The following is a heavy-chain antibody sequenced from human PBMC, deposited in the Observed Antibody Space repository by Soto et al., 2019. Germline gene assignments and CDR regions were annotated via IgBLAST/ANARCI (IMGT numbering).Heavy chain of an antibody. V-gene: IGHV1-24*01. J-gene: IGHJ6*02. D-gene: IGHD3-10*01. CDR2: FDPEDGET. CDR3: ATLYYGVTNYYYYGMDV. CDR1: GYTLTELS. Sequence: VASVKVSCKVSGYTLTELSMHWVRQAPGKGLEWMGGFDPEDGETIYAQKFQGRVTMTEDTSTDTAYMELSSLRSEDTAVYYCATLYYGVTNYYYYGMDVWGQGTTVTVSS.